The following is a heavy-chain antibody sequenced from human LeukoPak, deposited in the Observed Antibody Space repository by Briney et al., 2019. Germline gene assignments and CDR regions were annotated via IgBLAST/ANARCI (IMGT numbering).Heavy chain of an antibody. D-gene: IGHD3-10*01. CDR1: GFTFRSYA. J-gene: IGHJ4*02. CDR2: ITGSGDGT. V-gene: IGHV3-23*01. CDR3: VKGFVHPTYYFEY. Sequence: GGSLRLSCAASGFTFRSYAMMWVRQAPGKGREWVSSITGSGDGTYYADSVRGRFTISRDNSKNTLYLQVNSLRAEDTAVYFCVKGFVHPTYYFEYWGQGTLVTVSS.